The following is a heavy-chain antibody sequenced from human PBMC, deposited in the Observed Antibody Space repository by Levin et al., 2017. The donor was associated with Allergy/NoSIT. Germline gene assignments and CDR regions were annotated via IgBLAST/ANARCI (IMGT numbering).Heavy chain of an antibody. CDR1: GGSIASYY. J-gene: IGHJ4*02. D-gene: IGHD6-13*01. CDR2: IYSNGNT. CDR3: ARDNVAARGIVLYN. V-gene: IGHV4-4*07. Sequence: MASETLSLTCAVSGGSIASYYWSWIRQPAGKGLEWIGRIYSNGNTNYSPSLKSRITMSVDTSKNQFSLKLNSVTAADTAVYYCARDNVAARGIVLYNWGQGILVTVSS.